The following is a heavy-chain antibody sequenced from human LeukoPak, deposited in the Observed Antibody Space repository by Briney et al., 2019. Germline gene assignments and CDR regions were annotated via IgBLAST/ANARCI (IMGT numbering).Heavy chain of an antibody. CDR1: GFTFNNYW. D-gene: IGHD3-22*01. V-gene: IGHV3-7*03. Sequence: GGSLRLSCAASGFTFNNYWMTWVRQAPGKGLEWVASIRDDGSAKYYVDSVKGRFTISRDNAKNSLYLQMNSLRAEDTAVYYCARRDTTYYYDSSGYLYWGQGTLVTVSS. CDR2: IRDDGSAK. J-gene: IGHJ4*02. CDR3: ARRDTTYYYDSSGYLY.